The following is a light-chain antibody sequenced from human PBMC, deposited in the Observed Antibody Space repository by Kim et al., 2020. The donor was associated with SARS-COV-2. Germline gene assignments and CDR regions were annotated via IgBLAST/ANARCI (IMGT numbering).Light chain of an antibody. CDR3: ETWDNNTRV. J-gene: IGLJ3*02. Sequence: SVNLTYTLSSGHSSYIIAWHQQQPGKAPRYLMKLEGSGSYNKGSGVPNRFSGSSSGADRYLTISNLQSEDEADYYCETWDNNTRVFGGGTQLTVL. CDR1: SGHSSYI. CDR2: LEGSGSY. V-gene: IGLV4-60*03.